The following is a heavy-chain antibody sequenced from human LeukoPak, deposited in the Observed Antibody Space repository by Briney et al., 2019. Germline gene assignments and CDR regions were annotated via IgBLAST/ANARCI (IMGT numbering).Heavy chain of an antibody. J-gene: IGHJ4*02. CDR3: ARGLSYYDFWSGYPRKYYFDY. V-gene: IGHV4-59*12. D-gene: IGHD3-3*01. CDR1: GGSISSYY. CDR2: IYYSGST. Sequence: KTSETLSLTCTVSGGSISSYYWSWIRQPPGKGLEWIGYIYYSGSTNYNPSLKSRVTISVDTSKNQFSLKLSSVTAADTAVYYCARGLSYYDFWSGYPRKYYFDYWGQGTQVTVSS.